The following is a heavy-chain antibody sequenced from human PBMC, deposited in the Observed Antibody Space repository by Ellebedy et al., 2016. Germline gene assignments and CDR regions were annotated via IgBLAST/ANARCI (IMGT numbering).Heavy chain of an antibody. V-gene: IGHV4-30-4*01. CDR2: IYYSGNT. CDR1: GGSITSGDYY. J-gene: IGHJ3*02. Sequence: SETLSLXXNVSGGSITSGDYYWSWIRQPPGKGLEWIGYIYYSGNTYYNPSLRSRLTISLDTSKSQFSLRLTSVIAADTAVYYCAVEGSASDAFETWGQGTMVTVSS. CDR3: AVEGSASDAFET. D-gene: IGHD2-2*01.